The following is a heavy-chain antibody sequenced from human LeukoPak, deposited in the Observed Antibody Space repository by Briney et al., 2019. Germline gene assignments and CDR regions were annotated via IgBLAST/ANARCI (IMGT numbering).Heavy chain of an antibody. CDR2: ISGGGTST. CDR3: ASTVTTFIAYYYYMDV. V-gene: IGHV3-23*01. Sequence: GGSLRLSCAASGFTFSSYAMTWVRQAPGKGLEWVSVISGGGTSTYYADSVKGRFTISRDNSKNTLYLQMNSLRAEDTAVYYCASTVTTFIAYYYYMDVWGKGTTVTVSS. CDR1: GFTFSSYA. D-gene: IGHD4-17*01. J-gene: IGHJ6*03.